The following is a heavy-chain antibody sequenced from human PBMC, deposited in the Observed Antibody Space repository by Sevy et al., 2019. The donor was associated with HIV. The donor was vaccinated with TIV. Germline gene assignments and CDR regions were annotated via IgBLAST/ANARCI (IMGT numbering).Heavy chain of an antibody. CDR3: LREGVGGYSYSLDC. J-gene: IGHJ4*02. CDR2: LKQDGSEK. CDR1: GLSFSVYW. D-gene: IGHD5-18*01. V-gene: IGHV3-7*01. Sequence: GGSLRLSCAASGLSFSVYWMSWVRQAPGKGLEWVATLKQDGSEKYYVDSVKGRFTISRDNAKNSLYLQMNSLRAEDTAVYYCLREGVGGYSYSLDCWGQRTLVTVSS.